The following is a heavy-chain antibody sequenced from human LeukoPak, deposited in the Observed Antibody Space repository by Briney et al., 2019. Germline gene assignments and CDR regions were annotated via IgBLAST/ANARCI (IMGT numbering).Heavy chain of an antibody. J-gene: IGHJ4*02. CDR2: IKENGGEK. V-gene: IGHV3-7*03. D-gene: IGHD5-12*01. Sequence: GGSLRLSCAASGFTFGSYWMSWVRQAPGKGLEWVANIKENGGEKYYVDSVKGRFTISRDNAKNSLYLQMNSLRAEDTAVYYCAIRGGLPLDYWGQGTLVTVSS. CDR1: GFTFGSYW. CDR3: AIRGGLPLDY.